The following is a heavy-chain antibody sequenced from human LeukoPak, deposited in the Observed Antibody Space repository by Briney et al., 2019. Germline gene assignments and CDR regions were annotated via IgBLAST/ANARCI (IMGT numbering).Heavy chain of an antibody. CDR3: ARGGGSSSNNRWFDP. V-gene: IGHV4-34*01. Sequence: MASETLSLTCAVYGGSFSGYYWSRIRQPPGKGLEWIGEINHSGSTNYNPSLKSRVTISVDTSKNQFSLKLSSVTAADTAVYYCARGGGSSSNNRWFDPWGQGTLVTVSS. D-gene: IGHD6-6*01. CDR2: INHSGST. CDR1: GGSFSGYY. J-gene: IGHJ5*02.